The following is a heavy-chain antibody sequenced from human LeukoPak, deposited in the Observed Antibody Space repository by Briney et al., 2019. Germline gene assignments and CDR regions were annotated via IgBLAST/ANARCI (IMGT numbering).Heavy chain of an antibody. J-gene: IGHJ4*02. CDR3: ARDWGPYYFDY. Sequence: PGRSLRLSCAASGFTFSSYAMHWVRQAPGKGLEWVAVISYDGSNKYYADSVKGRFTISRDNSKNTLYLQMNSLRAEDTAVYYCARDWGPYYFDYWGQGTLVTVSS. V-gene: IGHV3-30-3*01. CDR2: ISYDGSNK. CDR1: GFTFSSYA. D-gene: IGHD3-16*01.